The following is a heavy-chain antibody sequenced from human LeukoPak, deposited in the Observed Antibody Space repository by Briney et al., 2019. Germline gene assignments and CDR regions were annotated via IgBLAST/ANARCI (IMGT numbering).Heavy chain of an antibody. V-gene: IGHV3-7*01. CDR3: AKEGAYPIITYDS. CDR1: GFTFSRYW. Sequence: GGSLRLSCAASGFTFSRYWMNWVRQAPGKGLEWVANIKRDGNEKNYVDSVKGRFSISRDNAKNSLYLQMDSLRAEDTAVYYCAKEGAYPIITYDSWGQGALVTVSS. CDR2: IKRDGNEK. D-gene: IGHD3-10*01. J-gene: IGHJ5*01.